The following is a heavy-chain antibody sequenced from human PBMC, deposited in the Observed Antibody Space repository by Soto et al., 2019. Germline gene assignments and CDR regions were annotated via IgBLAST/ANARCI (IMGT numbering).Heavy chain of an antibody. CDR1: GGSISSSSYY. CDR3: ATEKLYDSGDGPLNWFDP. CDR2: VYYTGST. V-gene: IGHV4-39*01. J-gene: IGHJ5*02. D-gene: IGHD4-17*01. Sequence: QLQLQESGPGLVKPSETLSLTCTVSGGSISSSSYYWGWIRQPPGKGPEWIGSVYYTGSTYYNPSLKSRVTISVDTSKNQFSLKLNSVTAADTAVYYCATEKLYDSGDGPLNWFDPWGQGTLVTVSS.